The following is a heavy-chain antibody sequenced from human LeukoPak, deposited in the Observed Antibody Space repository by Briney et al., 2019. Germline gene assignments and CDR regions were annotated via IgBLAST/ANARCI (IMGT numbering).Heavy chain of an antibody. CDR1: GGSISSYY. CDR3: ARLRAAAGTLDY. J-gene: IGHJ4*02. Sequence: PSETLSLTCTVSGGSISSYYWSWIRQPPGKGLEWIGYIYDSGSTNYNPSLKSRVTISVDTSKNQFSLKLSSVTAADTAVYYCARLRAAAGTLDYWGQGTLVTVSS. V-gene: IGHV4-59*12. D-gene: IGHD6-13*01. CDR2: IYDSGST.